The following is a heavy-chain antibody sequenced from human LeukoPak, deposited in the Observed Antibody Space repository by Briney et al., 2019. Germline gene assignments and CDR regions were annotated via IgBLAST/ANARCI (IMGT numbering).Heavy chain of an antibody. D-gene: IGHD6-19*01. Sequence: GGSLRLSCAASGFTFSSYSMNWVRQAPGKGLEWVSSISSSSSYIYYADSVKGRFTISRDNANNSLYLQMNSLRAEDTAVYYCARDYYSSGWRDAFDIWGQGTMVTVSS. CDR1: GFTFSSYS. J-gene: IGHJ3*02. V-gene: IGHV3-21*01. CDR2: ISSSSSYI. CDR3: ARDYYSSGWRDAFDI.